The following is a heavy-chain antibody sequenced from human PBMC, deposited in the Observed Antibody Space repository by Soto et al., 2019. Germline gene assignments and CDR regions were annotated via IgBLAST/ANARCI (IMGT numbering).Heavy chain of an antibody. Sequence: WSWNRQHPGKGLEWIGYIYYSGSTYYNPSLKSRVTISVDTSKNQFSLKLSSVTAADTAVYYCAREPIIWGQGTPVTVSS. CDR2: IYYSGST. J-gene: IGHJ4*02. CDR3: AREPII. V-gene: IGHV4-31*02. D-gene: IGHD3-10*01.